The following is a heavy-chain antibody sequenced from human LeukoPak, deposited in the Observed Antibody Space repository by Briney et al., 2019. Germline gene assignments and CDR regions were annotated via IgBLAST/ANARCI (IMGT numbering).Heavy chain of an antibody. D-gene: IGHD6-6*01. Sequence: ETLSLTCAVYGGSFSGYYWSWVRQAPGKGLEWVSAISGSGGSTYYADSVKGRFTISRDNSKNTLYLQMNSLRAEDTAVYYCAKEKGSSGYNWFDPWGQGTLVTVSS. CDR3: AKEKGSSGYNWFDP. CDR2: ISGSGGST. V-gene: IGHV3-23*01. CDR1: GGSFSGYY. J-gene: IGHJ5*02.